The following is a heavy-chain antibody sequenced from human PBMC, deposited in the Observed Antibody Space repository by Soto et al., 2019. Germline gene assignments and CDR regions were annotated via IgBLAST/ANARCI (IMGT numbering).Heavy chain of an antibody. CDR1: GGSISSSSYY. D-gene: IGHD3-3*01. CDR3: ASITIFGVVRYVHYYMDV. V-gene: IGHV4-39*01. CDR2: IYYSGST. Sequence: SETLSLTCTVSGGSISSSSYYWGWIRQPPGKGLEWIGSIYYSGSTYYNPSLKGRVTISVDTSKNQFSLKLSSVTAADTAVYYCASITIFGVVRYVHYYMDVWGKGTTVTVSS. J-gene: IGHJ6*03.